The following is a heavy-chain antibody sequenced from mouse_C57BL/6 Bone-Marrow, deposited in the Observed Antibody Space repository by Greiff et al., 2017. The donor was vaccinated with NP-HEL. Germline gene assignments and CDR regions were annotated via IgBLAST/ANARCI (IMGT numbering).Heavy chain of an antibody. Sequence: VKLQESGPELVKPGASVKISCKASGYAFSSSWMNWVKQRPGKGLEWIGRIYPGDGDTNYNGKFKGKATLTADKSSSTAYMQLSSLTSEDSAVYFCARSLLLLMFAYWGQGTLVTVSA. V-gene: IGHV1-82*01. CDR1: GYAFSSSW. D-gene: IGHD1-1*01. J-gene: IGHJ3*01. CDR2: IYPGDGDT. CDR3: ARSLLLLMFAY.